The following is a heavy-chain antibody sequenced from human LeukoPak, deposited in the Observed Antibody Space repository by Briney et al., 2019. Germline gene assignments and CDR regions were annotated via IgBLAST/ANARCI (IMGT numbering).Heavy chain of an antibody. D-gene: IGHD6-19*01. Sequence: GESLKISCKGSGYNFTIYWIGWVRQMPGKGLEWMGIIYPGDSDTRYSPSFQGQVTISADKSINTAYLQWSSLKASDTAIYYCVRHGPGWYLDYDVWGRGTLVTVS. V-gene: IGHV5-51*01. CDR2: IYPGDSDT. J-gene: IGHJ2*01. CDR1: GYNFTIYW. CDR3: VRHGPGWYLDYDV.